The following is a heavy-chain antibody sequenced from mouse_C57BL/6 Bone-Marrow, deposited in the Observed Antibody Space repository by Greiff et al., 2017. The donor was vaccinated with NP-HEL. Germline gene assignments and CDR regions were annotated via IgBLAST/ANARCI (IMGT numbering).Heavy chain of an antibody. Sequence: EVKVVESGGGLVQPGGSLKLSCAASGFTFSDYGMAWVRQAPRKGPEWVAFISNLAYSIYYADTVTGRFTISRENAKNTLYLEMSSLRSEDTAMYYCARLRADYYGSSYDAMDYWGQGTSVTVSS. CDR1: GFTFSDYG. CDR3: ARLRADYYGSSYDAMDY. CDR2: ISNLAYSI. D-gene: IGHD1-1*01. V-gene: IGHV5-15*01. J-gene: IGHJ4*01.